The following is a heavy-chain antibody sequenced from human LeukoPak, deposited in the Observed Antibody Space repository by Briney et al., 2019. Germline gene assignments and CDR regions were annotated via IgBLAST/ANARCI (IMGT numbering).Heavy chain of an antibody. CDR2: MNPNSGNT. D-gene: IGHD2-2*01. Sequence: GASVKVSCKASGYTFTSYDINWVRQATGQGLEWMGWMNPNSGNTGYAQKFQDRVIMTRNTSISTAYMELSSLRSEDTAVYYCARRSSSTSEWFDPWGQGTLVTVSS. J-gene: IGHJ5*02. CDR1: GYTFTSYD. V-gene: IGHV1-8*01. CDR3: ARRSSSTSEWFDP.